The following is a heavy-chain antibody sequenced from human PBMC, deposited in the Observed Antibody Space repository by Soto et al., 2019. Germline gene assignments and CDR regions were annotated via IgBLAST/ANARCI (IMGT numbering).Heavy chain of an antibody. V-gene: IGHV3-15*01. Sequence: GGSLRLSCAASGFVFSDGWMTWVRQAPGKGLEWVGRIKTKRDGETTDYAAPGKGRVTISRDESENTLYLQMNSLKTEDTAVYYCSNLYFDYWGQGRLVTVSS. J-gene: IGHJ4*02. CDR1: GFVFSDGW. CDR3: SNLYFDY. CDR2: IKTKRDGETT.